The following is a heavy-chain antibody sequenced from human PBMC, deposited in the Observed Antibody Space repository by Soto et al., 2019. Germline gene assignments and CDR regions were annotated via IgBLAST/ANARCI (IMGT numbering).Heavy chain of an antibody. CDR2: IYYSGST. D-gene: IGHD2-21*02. V-gene: IGHV4-59*01. CDR1: GGSISSYY. J-gene: IGHJ6*02. Sequence: SETLSLTCTVSGGSISSYYWSWIRQPPGKGLEWIGYIYYSGSTNYNPSLKSRVTISVDTSKNQFSLKLSSVTAADTAVYYCARLRCGGDCYYYYYGMDVWGQGTTVTSP. CDR3: ARLRCGGDCYYYYYGMDV.